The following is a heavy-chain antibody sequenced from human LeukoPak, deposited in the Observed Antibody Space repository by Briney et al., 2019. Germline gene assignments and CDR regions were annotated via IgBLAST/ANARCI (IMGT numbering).Heavy chain of an antibody. D-gene: IGHD2-21*01. Sequence: GRSLRLSCAASGFTFDDYAMHWVRQAPGKGLEWVSAISGSGGSTYYADSVKGRFTISRDNSKNTLYLQMNSLRAEDTAVYYCAKRNAIFDYWGQGTLVTVSS. CDR1: GFTFDDYA. V-gene: IGHV3-23*01. CDR3: AKRNAIFDY. J-gene: IGHJ4*02. CDR2: ISGSGGST.